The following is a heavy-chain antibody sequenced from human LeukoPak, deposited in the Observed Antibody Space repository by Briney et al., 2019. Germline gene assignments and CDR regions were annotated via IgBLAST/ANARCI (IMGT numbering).Heavy chain of an antibody. CDR2: ISSGSDTI. V-gene: IGHV3-48*04. D-gene: IGHD3-10*01. Sequence: GGSLRLSCVDSGFSFSSYSIIWVRQAPGKGLEWVSFISSGSDTIYYADSVKGRFTISRDNAKDSLYLEMNSLRAEDTAVYYCARGGQAGTGDFWGQGTLVTVSS. CDR1: GFSFSSYS. J-gene: IGHJ4*02. CDR3: ARGGQAGTGDF.